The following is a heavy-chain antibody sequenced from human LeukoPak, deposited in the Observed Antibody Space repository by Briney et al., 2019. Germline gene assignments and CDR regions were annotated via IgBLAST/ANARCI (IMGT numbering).Heavy chain of an antibody. V-gene: IGHV4-39*07. CDR1: GFTFSSYS. Sequence: GSLRLSCAASGFTFSSYSMNWVRQAPGKGLEWIGSIYYSGSTYYNPSLKSRVTISVDTSKNQFSLKLSSVTAADTAVYYCARASSGYYSPDAFDIWGQGTMVTVSS. CDR2: IYYSGST. J-gene: IGHJ3*02. CDR3: ARASSGYYSPDAFDI. D-gene: IGHD3-22*01.